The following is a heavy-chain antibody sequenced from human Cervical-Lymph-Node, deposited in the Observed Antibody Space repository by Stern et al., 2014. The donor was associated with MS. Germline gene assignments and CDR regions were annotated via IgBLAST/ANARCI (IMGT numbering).Heavy chain of an antibody. J-gene: IGHJ4*02. CDR1: GFTFRLYS. CDR2: ISSDNSNI. CDR3: ARDSPTYDH. V-gene: IGHV3-48*02. Sequence: VQLVESGGGLVQPGGSLRLSCAASGFTFRLYSMNWVRQAPGKGLEWISYISSDNSNIYYADSVKGRFTISRDNAKNLLYLQMNSLRDEDTAVYYCARDSPTYDHWGQGTLVTVSS.